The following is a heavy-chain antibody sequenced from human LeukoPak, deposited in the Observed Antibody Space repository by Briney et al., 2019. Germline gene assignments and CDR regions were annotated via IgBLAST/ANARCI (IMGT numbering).Heavy chain of an antibody. Sequence: PGGSLRLSCAASGFTFSSYGMHWVRQAPGKGLEWVAFIRYDGSNKYYADSVKGRFTISRDNSKNTLYLQMNSLRAEDTAVYYCAKGAKRLGYCSGGTCYSNYDYYYMDVWGKRTTVTISS. J-gene: IGHJ6*03. D-gene: IGHD2-15*01. CDR3: AKGAKRLGYCSGGTCYSNYDYYYMDV. V-gene: IGHV3-30*02. CDR2: IRYDGSNK. CDR1: GFTFSSYG.